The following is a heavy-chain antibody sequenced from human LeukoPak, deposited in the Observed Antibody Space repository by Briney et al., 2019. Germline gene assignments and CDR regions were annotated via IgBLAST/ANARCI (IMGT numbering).Heavy chain of an antibody. Sequence: ASVKVSCKASGYTFTSYGISWVRQAPGQGLEWMGWISAYNGNTNYAQKLQGRVTMTTDTSTSTAYMEPRRLRSDDTAVYYCAREDTAMGNNWFDPWGQGTLVTVSS. D-gene: IGHD5-18*01. CDR1: GYTFTSYG. CDR2: ISAYNGNT. CDR3: AREDTAMGNNWFDP. V-gene: IGHV1-18*01. J-gene: IGHJ5*02.